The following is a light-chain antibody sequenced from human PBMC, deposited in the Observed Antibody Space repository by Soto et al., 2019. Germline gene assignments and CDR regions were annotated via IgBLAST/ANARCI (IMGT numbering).Light chain of an antibody. J-gene: IGLJ3*02. CDR2: GNS. CDR3: QSYDSSLSDWV. Sequence: QSVLTQPPSVSGAPGQRVTISCTGSSSNIGAGYDVHWYQQLPGTAPKLLIYGNSNRPSGVPDRFSGSKSGTSASLAITGLQAEDEADYYCQSYDSSLSDWVFGGGTKFTVL. V-gene: IGLV1-40*01. CDR1: SSNIGAGYD.